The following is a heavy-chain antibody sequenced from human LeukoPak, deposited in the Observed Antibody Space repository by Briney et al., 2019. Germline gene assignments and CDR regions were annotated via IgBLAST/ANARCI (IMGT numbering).Heavy chain of an antibody. V-gene: IGHV3-74*01. D-gene: IGHD2-2*01. CDR1: GNSW. J-gene: IGHJ4*02. Sequence: PGGSLRLSCAASGNSWMHWVRQAPGKGLVWVSHINGDGSWTTYADSVKGRFTISKDNAKNTVYLQMNNLRAEDTAVYYCVSFYETYWGRGTLVTVSS. CDR2: INGDGSWT. CDR3: VSFYETY.